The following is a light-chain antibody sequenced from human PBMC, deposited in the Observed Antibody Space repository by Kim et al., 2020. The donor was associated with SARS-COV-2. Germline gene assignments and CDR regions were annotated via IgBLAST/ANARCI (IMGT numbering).Light chain of an antibody. CDR3: QQYNNWLLFT. J-gene: IGKJ3*01. CDR1: QSVSSN. CDR2: GAS. Sequence: PGARATLSCRASQSVSSNLAWYQQKPGQAPRLLIYGASTRATGIPARFSGSGSGTEFTLTISSLQSEDFAVYYCQQYNNWLLFTFGPGTKVDIK. V-gene: IGKV3-15*01.